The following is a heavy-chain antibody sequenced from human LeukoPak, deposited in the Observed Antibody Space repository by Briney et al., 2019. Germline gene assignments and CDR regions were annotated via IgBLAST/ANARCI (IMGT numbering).Heavy chain of an antibody. D-gene: IGHD3-22*01. Sequence: PGGSLRLSCAASGFTSSSYAMSWVRQAPGKGLEWVSAISGSGGSTYYADSVKGRFTISRDNSKNTLYLQMNSLRAEDTAVYYCAKDKSRTMIVVVIGHWGQGTLVTVSS. J-gene: IGHJ4*02. CDR2: ISGSGGST. CDR3: AKDKSRTMIVVVIGH. CDR1: GFTSSSYA. V-gene: IGHV3-23*01.